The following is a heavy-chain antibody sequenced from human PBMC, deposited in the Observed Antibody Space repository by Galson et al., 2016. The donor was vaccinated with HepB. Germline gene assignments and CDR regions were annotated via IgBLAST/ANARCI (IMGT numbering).Heavy chain of an antibody. CDR3: VQGSTAPAV. CDR1: GFTFRNYG. J-gene: IGHJ6*04. CDR2: ISRSGDST. Sequence: SCAASGFTFRNYGMTWVRQAPGKGLEVVSSISRSGDSTDYADSVKGRFTISRDNSKITLSLQMNSLTADDTAIYYCVQGSTAPAVWGKGTTVTVSS. V-gene: IGHV3-23*01. D-gene: IGHD2-2*01.